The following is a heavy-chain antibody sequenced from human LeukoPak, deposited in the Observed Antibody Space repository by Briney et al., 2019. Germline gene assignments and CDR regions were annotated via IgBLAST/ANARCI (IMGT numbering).Heavy chain of an antibody. CDR2: ISWNSGSI. V-gene: IGHV3-9*01. J-gene: IGHJ4*02. Sequence: GGSLRLSCAASGFTFDDCGMSWVRQAPGKGLEWVSGISWNSGSIGYADSVKGRFTISRDNAKNSLYLQMNSLRAEDTALYYCAKDKVGDPRGFGFDYWGQGTLVTVSS. CDR3: AKDKVGDPRGFGFDY. D-gene: IGHD4-17*01. CDR1: GFTFDDCG.